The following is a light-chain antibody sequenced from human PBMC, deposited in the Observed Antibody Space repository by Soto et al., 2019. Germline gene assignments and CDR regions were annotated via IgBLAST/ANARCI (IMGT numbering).Light chain of an antibody. J-gene: IGLJ1*01. Sequence: QSVLTQPASVCGSPGQSIAISCTGTSSDVGSYNLVSWYQQHPGKAPKLMIYEGSKRPSGVSNRFSGSKSGNTASLTISGLQAEDEADYYCCSYAGSQTYVFGTGTKVTVL. CDR2: EGS. V-gene: IGLV2-23*01. CDR1: SSDVGSYNL. CDR3: CSYAGSQTYV.